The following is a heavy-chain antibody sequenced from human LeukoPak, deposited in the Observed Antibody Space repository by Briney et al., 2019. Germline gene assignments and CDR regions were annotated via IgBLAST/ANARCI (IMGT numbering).Heavy chain of an antibody. J-gene: IGHJ4*02. Sequence: GGSLRLSCAASGFTFSSYSMNWVRQAPGKGLEWVSSISSGSSYIYYADSVKGRFTISRDNAKNSLYLQMNSLRAEDTAVYYCARVLRGGDFWSGYYMSIFDYWGQGTLVTVSS. CDR3: ARVLRGGDFWSGYYMSIFDY. CDR1: GFTFSSYS. CDR2: ISSGSSYI. V-gene: IGHV3-21*01. D-gene: IGHD3-3*01.